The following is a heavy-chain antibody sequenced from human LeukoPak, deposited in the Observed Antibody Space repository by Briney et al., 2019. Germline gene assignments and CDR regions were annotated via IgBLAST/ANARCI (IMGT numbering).Heavy chain of an antibody. V-gene: IGHV1-46*01. CDR2: INPSGGST. Sequence: ASVKVSCKASGYTFTRYYMHWVRQAPGQGIERMGIINPSGGSTSYAQKFQGRVTMTRDTSTSTVYMELSSLRSEDTAVYYCAREGDGYAKSLSYWGQGTLVTVSS. CDR3: AREGDGYAKSLSY. D-gene: IGHD5-24*01. J-gene: IGHJ4*02. CDR1: GYTFTRYY.